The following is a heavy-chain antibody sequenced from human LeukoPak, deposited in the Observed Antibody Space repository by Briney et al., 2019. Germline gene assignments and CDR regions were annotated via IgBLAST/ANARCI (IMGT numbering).Heavy chain of an antibody. Sequence: GGSLRLSCAASGFTFSSYAMHWVRQAPGKGLEWVAVISYDGSNKYYADSVKGRFTISRDNSKDTLYLQMNSLGAEDTAVYYCAKDLELAPFDYWGQGTLVTVCS. CDR3: AKDLELAPFDY. CDR1: GFTFSSYA. J-gene: IGHJ4*02. V-gene: IGHV3-30-3*01. D-gene: IGHD1-26*01. CDR2: ISYDGSNK.